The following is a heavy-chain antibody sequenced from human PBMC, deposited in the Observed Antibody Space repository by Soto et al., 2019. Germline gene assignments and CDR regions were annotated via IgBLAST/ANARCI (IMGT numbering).Heavy chain of an antibody. CDR3: AREGSRRTRTRRNWFDP. CDR1: GGSFSGYY. D-gene: IGHD3-10*01. CDR2: INHSGST. Sequence: QVQLQQWGAGLLKPSETLSLTCAVYGGSFSGYYWSWIRQPPGKGLEWLGEINHSGSTNYNPSRKSRDTISVDTSKNQFSLKLSSVTAADTAVYYCAREGSRRTRTRRNWFDPWGQGTLVTVSS. J-gene: IGHJ5*02. V-gene: IGHV4-34*01.